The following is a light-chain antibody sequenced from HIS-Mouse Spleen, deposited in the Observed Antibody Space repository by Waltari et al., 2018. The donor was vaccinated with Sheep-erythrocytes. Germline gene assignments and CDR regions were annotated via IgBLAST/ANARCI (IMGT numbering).Light chain of an antibody. V-gene: IGKV3-11*01. Sequence: EIVLTQSPATLSLSPGERATLSCRASQSVSSHLAWYQQKPGQAPRLLIYDAPNRATGIPARFSGSGSGTDFTLTISSLEPEDFAVYYCQQRSNWLTFGGGTKVEIK. CDR3: QQRSNWLT. CDR1: QSVSSH. J-gene: IGKJ4*01. CDR2: DAP.